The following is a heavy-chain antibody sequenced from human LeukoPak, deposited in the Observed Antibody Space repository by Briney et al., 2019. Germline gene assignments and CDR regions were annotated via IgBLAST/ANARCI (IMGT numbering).Heavy chain of an antibody. CDR1: GFTVSSNC. V-gene: IGHV3-66*01. J-gene: IGHJ4*02. D-gene: IGHD6-19*01. CDR2: IYSGGST. CDR3: ARVWESSGWLYYFDY. Sequence: GGSLRLSCAASGFTVSSNCMSWVRQAPGKGLEWVSVIYSGGSTYYADSVKGRFTTTKHNSKNPLYLQMNRHKAEDAAVHYCARVWESSGWLYYFDYWGQGTLVTVSS.